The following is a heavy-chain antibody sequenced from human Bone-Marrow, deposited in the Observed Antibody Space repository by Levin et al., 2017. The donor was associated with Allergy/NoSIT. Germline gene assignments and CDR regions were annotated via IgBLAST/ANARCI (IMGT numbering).Heavy chain of an antibody. V-gene: IGHV3-48*03. D-gene: IGHD5-12*01. Sequence: PGGSLRLSCAASGFTFSSYEMNWVRQAPGKGLEWISYISGSGGTLYYADSVKGRFTISRDKSTNSVYLQMNSLRAEDTAVYYCARLDLSSGYGFDYWGQGILVTVSS. J-gene: IGHJ4*02. CDR2: ISGSGGTL. CDR1: GFTFSSYE. CDR3: ARLDLSSGYGFDY.